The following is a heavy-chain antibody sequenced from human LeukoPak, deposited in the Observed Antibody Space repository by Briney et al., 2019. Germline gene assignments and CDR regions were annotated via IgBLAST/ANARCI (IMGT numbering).Heavy chain of an antibody. CDR2: INHSGST. CDR1: GGSISSGDYY. D-gene: IGHD2-2*01. CDR3: AGGGDIVVVPAAMYFDY. V-gene: IGHV4-39*07. Sequence: PSETLSLTCTVSGGSISSGDYYWSWIRQPPGKGLEWIGEINHSGSTNYNPSLKSRVTISVDTSKNQFSLKLSSVTAADTAVYYCAGGGDIVVVPAAMYFDYWGQGTLVTVSS. J-gene: IGHJ4*02.